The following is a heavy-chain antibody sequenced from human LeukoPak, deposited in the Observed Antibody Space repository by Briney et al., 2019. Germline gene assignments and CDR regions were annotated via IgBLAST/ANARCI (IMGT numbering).Heavy chain of an antibody. CDR3: ARGPASPFGVVKPPYSKYYYHGMDV. CDR2: INHSGST. D-gene: IGHD3-3*01. J-gene: IGHJ6*02. Sequence: PSETLSLTCAVYGGSLSGYYWNWIRQPPGKGLEWIGEINHSGSTNYNPSLESRVTISVDTSKNQFSLKLSSVTAADTAVYYCARGPASPFGVVKPPYSKYYYHGMDVWGQGTTVTVSS. V-gene: IGHV4-34*01. CDR1: GGSLSGYY.